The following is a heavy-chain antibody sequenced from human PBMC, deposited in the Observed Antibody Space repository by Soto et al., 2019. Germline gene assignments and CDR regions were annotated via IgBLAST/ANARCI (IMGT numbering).Heavy chain of an antibody. J-gene: IGHJ4*02. CDR2: FYWYDDK. CDR3: AHRVLRTVFGLVTTTAIYFDF. CDR1: GFSLTTSGVG. V-gene: IGHV2-5*01. D-gene: IGHD3-3*01. Sequence: QITLNESGPTVVRPTETLTLTCRFSGFSLTTSGVGVGWIRQSPGKAPEWLALFYWYDDKRYSASLKSRLTITKDTSKNQVVLTVSDLDPTDTATYYCAHRVLRTVFGLVTTTAIYFDFWGQGTPVAVSS.